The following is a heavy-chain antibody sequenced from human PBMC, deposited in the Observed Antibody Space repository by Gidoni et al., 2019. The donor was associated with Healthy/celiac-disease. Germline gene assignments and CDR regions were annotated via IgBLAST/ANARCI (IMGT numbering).Heavy chain of an antibody. D-gene: IGHD2-21*02. Sequence: QVQLQESGPGLVKPSQTLSLPCTVPGGSTSSGGYYWSWIRQHPGKGLEWIGYIYYSGSTYYNPSLKSRVTISVDTSKNQFSLKLSSVTAADTAVYYCARVASYCGGDCFPGAFDIWGQGTMVTVSS. CDR3: ARVASYCGGDCFPGAFDI. J-gene: IGHJ3*02. CDR2: IYYSGST. V-gene: IGHV4-31*03. CDR1: GGSTSSGGYY.